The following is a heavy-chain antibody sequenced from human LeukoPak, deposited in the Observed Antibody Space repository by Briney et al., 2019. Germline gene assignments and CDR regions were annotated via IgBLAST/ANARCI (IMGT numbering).Heavy chain of an antibody. Sequence: SETLSLTCAVYGGSFSGYYWSWIRQPPGKGLEWIGEINHGGSTNYNPSLKSRVTVSVDTSKNQFSLKLSSVTAADTAVYYCARGQGYYDSSGYYYLLDYWGQGTLVTVSS. CDR1: GGSFSGYY. D-gene: IGHD3-22*01. J-gene: IGHJ4*02. CDR3: ARGQGYYDSSGYYYLLDY. V-gene: IGHV4-34*01. CDR2: INHGGST.